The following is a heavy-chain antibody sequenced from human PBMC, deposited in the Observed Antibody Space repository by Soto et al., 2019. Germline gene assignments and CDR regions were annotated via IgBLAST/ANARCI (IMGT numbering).Heavy chain of an antibody. CDR1: GFTFSSYW. Sequence: EVQLVESGGGLVQPGGSLRLSCAASGFTFSSYWMSWVRQAPGKGLEWVANIKQDGSEKYYVDSVKGRFTISRDNAKNSLYLQMNSLRAEGTAVYYCASQIFRYGMDVWGQGTTVTVSS. V-gene: IGHV3-7*03. CDR3: ASQIFRYGMDV. CDR2: IKQDGSEK. J-gene: IGHJ6*02.